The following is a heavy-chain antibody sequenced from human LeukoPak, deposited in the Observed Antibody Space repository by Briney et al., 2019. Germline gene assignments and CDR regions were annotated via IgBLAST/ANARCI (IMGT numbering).Heavy chain of an antibody. D-gene: IGHD4-17*01. J-gene: IGHJ5*02. CDR1: GGSVSSGSYY. Sequence: SETLSLTCTVSGGSVSSGSYYWSWIRQPPGKGLEWIGYIYYSGSTNYNPSLKSRVTISVDTSKNQFSLKLSSVTAADTAVYYCARTSYGDYDGWFDPWGQGTLVTVSS. CDR2: IYYSGST. CDR3: ARTSYGDYDGWFDP. V-gene: IGHV4-61*01.